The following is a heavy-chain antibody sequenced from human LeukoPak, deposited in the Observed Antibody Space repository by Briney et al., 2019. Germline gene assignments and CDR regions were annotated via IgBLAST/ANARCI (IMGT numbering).Heavy chain of an antibody. D-gene: IGHD6-6*01. J-gene: IGHJ4*02. V-gene: IGHV1-2*02. CDR1: GYTFAGYY. CDR3: ARGLYDSSYFDY. CDR2: INPNSGGT. Sequence: ASVKVSCKASGYTFAGYYMHRVRQAPGQGLEWMGWINPNSGGTNYAQKFQGRVTMTRDTSISTAYMELSRLRSDDTAVYYCARGLYDSSYFDYWGQGTLVTVSS.